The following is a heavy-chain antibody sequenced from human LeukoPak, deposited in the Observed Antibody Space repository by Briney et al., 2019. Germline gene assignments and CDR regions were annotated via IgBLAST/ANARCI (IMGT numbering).Heavy chain of an antibody. V-gene: IGHV3-11*01. J-gene: IGHJ3*02. CDR1: GFTFSDYY. D-gene: IGHD3-16*01. Sequence: PGGSLRLSCAASGFTFSDYYMGWIRQAPGKGLEWISYISRTIYYADSVKGRFTISRDNAKNSLYLQMNSLRAEDTAVYYCARRIWGADSQSHTFDIWGQGTMGTVSS. CDR2: ISRTI. CDR3: ARRIWGADSQSHTFDI.